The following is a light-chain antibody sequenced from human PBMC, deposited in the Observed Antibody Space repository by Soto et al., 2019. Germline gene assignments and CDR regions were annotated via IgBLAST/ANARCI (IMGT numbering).Light chain of an antibody. V-gene: IGKV3-20*01. J-gene: IGKJ4*01. CDR1: QSVSSSY. Sequence: EIVLTQSPGTLSLSPGEGATLSCRASQSVSSSYLAWYQQKPGQAPRLLIFGASIRATGIPDRFSGSGSGTDFTLTISRLEPEDFAVYFCQQYGSSRLTFGGGTKVGIK. CDR2: GAS. CDR3: QQYGSSRLT.